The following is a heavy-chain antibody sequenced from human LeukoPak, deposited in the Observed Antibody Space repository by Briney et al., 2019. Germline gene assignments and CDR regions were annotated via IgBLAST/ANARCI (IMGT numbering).Heavy chain of an antibody. CDR3: ARGRDGVAAN. CDR1: GYTFKDHT. V-gene: IGHV3-69-1*01. CDR2: ISSSSYI. Sequence: PGGSLRLSCAASGYTFKDHTMNWVPQAPGKGLEWVSSISSSSYIYYADSVKGRFTISRDNAKNSLYLQMDNLRAEDTAVYFCARGRDGVAANWGQGTLVTVSS. D-gene: IGHD6-25*01. J-gene: IGHJ4*02.